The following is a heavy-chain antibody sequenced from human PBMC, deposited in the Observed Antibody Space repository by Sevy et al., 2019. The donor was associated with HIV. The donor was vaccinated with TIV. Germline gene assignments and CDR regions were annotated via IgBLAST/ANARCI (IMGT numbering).Heavy chain of an antibody. D-gene: IGHD2-15*01. CDR1: GFTFSSYA. V-gene: IGHV3-21*01. Sequence: GGSLRLSCAASGFTFSSYAMNWVRQAPGKGLEWVSSINAISSNIYYADSVKGRFTIFRDNAENSLYLQMNSVRAEDTAVYYCARDLFSGGNAVYGYWGQGTLVTV. CDR2: INAISSNI. CDR3: ARDLFSGGNAVYGY. J-gene: IGHJ4*02.